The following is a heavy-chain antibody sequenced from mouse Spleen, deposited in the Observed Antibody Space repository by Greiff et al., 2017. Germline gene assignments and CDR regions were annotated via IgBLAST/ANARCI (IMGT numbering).Heavy chain of an antibody. D-gene: IGHD3-3*01. Sequence: EVKLMESGPGLAKPSQTLSLTCSVTGYSFTSDCWNWVRQFPGNKLEYMGYMSCCGSTYYYRSLNSRISLPRDTSKNQYNQQLNSGTNEDTATYYSERGERGRYFDYWGQGTTLTVSS. CDR2: MSCCGST. V-gene: IGHV3-8*01. CDR3: ERGERGRYFDY. J-gene: IGHJ2*01. CDR1: GYSFTSDC.